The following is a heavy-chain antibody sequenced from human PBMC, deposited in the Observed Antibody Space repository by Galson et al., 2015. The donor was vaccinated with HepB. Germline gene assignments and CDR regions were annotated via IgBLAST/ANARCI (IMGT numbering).Heavy chain of an antibody. CDR2: MSGNTGDT. V-gene: IGHV3-23*01. D-gene: IGHD2-2*02. CDR1: GFTFSRNA. J-gene: IGHJ4*02. Sequence: SLRLSCAASGFTFSRNAMSWVRQAPGKGLEYVSAMSGNTGDTYYADSVKGRFTISRDNSKNTLYLQMNSLRAEDTAVYYCAKRGPGYCSSTTCYKSFDYWGQGTQVTVSS. CDR3: AKRGPGYCSSTTCYKSFDY.